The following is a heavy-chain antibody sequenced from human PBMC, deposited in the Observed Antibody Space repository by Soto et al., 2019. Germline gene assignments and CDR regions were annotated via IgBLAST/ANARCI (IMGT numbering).Heavy chain of an antibody. CDR1: GGSISSGGYY. Sequence: QVQLQESGPGLVKPSQTLSLTCTVSGGSISSGGYYWSWIRQRPGKGLEWIGYIYYSGRTNYNPSLKSRLTISVDTSKNHFSLTLSSVTAADTAVYYCARLDTYSFDSWGQGTLVTVSS. CDR2: IYYSGRT. D-gene: IGHD4-4*01. CDR3: ARLDTYSFDS. J-gene: IGHJ4*02. V-gene: IGHV4-31*03.